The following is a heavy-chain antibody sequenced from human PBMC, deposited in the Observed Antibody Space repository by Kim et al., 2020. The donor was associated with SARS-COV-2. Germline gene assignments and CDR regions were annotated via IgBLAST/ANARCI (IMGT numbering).Heavy chain of an antibody. V-gene: IGHV3-11*06. J-gene: IGHJ5*02. D-gene: IGHD6-19*01. CDR3: AAYSSGWYVGWFDP. Sequence: ADSVKGRFTIARDNAKNSLYLQMNSLGAEDTAVYYCAAYSSGWYVGWFDPWGQGTLVTVSS.